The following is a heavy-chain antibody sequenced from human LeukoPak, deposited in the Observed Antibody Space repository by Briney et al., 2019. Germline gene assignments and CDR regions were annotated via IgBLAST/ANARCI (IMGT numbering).Heavy chain of an antibody. CDR1: GFTFDDYA. CDR3: ARCGSSNHDY. Sequence: GGSLRLSCAASGFTFDDYAMHWVRQAPGKGLEWVSGISWNSGSIGYADSVKGRFTISRDNSKNTLYLQMNSLRAEDTAVYYCARCGSSNHDYWGQGTLVTVSS. D-gene: IGHD1-26*01. V-gene: IGHV3-9*01. CDR2: ISWNSGSI. J-gene: IGHJ4*02.